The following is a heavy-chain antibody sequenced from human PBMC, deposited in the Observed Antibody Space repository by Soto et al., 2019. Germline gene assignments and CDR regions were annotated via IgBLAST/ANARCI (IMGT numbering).Heavy chain of an antibody. Sequence: QVQLVQSGAEVKKPGASVKVACKASGYTFTSYGISWVRQAPGQGLEWMAWVSTYNGDTNYAQMLQGRVTVTTDTSTSTAYLELRSLISDDTAVYYCARYCCSSTRGYMNVWGNGTTVTVSS. CDR1: GYTFTSYG. D-gene: IGHD2-2*01. CDR2: VSTYNGDT. V-gene: IGHV1-18*01. J-gene: IGHJ6*03. CDR3: ARYCCSSTRGYMNV.